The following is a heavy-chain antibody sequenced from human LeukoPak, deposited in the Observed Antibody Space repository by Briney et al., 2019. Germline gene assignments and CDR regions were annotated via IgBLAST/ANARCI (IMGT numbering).Heavy chain of an antibody. CDR2: INHSGST. Sequence: SETLSLTCTVSGGSISTSNYYWGWIRQPPGKGLEWIGEINHSGSTNYNPSLKSRVTISVDTSKNQFSLKLSSVTAADTAVYYCAREIYSSGWYGRVDYWGQGTLVTVSS. J-gene: IGHJ4*02. CDR1: GGSISTSNYY. D-gene: IGHD6-19*01. V-gene: IGHV4-39*07. CDR3: AREIYSSGWYGRVDY.